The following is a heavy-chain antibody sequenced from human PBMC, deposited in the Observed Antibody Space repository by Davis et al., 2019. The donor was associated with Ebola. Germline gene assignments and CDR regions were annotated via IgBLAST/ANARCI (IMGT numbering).Heavy chain of an antibody. Sequence: GSLRPSCAVYGGSFSGYYWSWIRQPPGKGLEWIGSISYSGSTYYNPSLKRRVTISVDTSKTQFSLKLSSVTAADTAVYYCARHVPYYDFWSGYPSFYFDYWGQGTLVTVSS. CDR2: ISYSGST. V-gene: IGHV4-34*01. J-gene: IGHJ4*02. D-gene: IGHD3-3*01. CDR3: ARHVPYYDFWSGYPSFYFDY. CDR1: GGSFSGYY.